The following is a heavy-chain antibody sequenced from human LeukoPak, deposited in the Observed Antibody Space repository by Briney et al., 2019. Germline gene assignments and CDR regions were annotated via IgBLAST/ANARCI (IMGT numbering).Heavy chain of an antibody. CDR1: QFTL. CDR2: MNSDGSNI. CDR3: ARGGGLDV. J-gene: IGHJ6*02. V-gene: IGHV3-74*03. D-gene: IGHD3-16*01. Sequence: GGSLRLSCAPSQFTLMHWVRQPPGKGLVWVSRMNSDGSNIAYADSVKGRFTISRDNSKNTLYLQMNSLRAEDTAVYFCARGGGLDVWGQGATVTVSS.